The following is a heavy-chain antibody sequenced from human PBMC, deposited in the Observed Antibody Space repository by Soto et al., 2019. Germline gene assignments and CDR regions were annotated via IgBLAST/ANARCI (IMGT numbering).Heavy chain of an antibody. CDR1: GYTFTSYG. V-gene: IGHV1-18*01. CDR3: AKDLDYGDSHPLYYYYGMDV. CDR2: ISAYNGNT. J-gene: IGHJ6*02. Sequence: ASVKVSCKASGYTFTSYGISWVRQAPGQGLEWMGWISAYNGNTNYAQKLQGRVTMTTDTSTSTAYMELRSLRAEDTAVYYCAKDLDYGDSHPLYYYYGMDVWGQGTTVTVSS. D-gene: IGHD4-17*01.